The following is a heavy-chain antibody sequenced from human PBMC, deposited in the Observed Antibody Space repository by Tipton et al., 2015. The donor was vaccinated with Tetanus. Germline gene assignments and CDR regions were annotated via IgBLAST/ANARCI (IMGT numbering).Heavy chain of an antibody. V-gene: IGHV1-3*01. J-gene: IGHJ4*02. CDR3: ARVRDCSGGSCPDD. CDR2: INAGNGNT. Sequence: QSGAEVKKPGASVKVSCKASGYTFTSYAMHWVRQAPGQRLEWMGWINAGNGNTKYSQKFQGRVTITRDTSASTAYMELSSLRSEDTAVYYCARVRDCSGGSCPDDWGQGTLVTVSS. D-gene: IGHD2-15*01. CDR1: GYTFTSYA.